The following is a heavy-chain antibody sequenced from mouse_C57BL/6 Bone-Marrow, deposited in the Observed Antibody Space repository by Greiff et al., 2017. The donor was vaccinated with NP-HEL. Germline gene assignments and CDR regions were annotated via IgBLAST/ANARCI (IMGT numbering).Heavy chain of an antibody. J-gene: IGHJ2*01. CDR2: ISSGGSYT. CDR3: ARQTDYGSSYGY. CDR1: GFTFSSYG. V-gene: IGHV5-6*01. D-gene: IGHD1-1*01. Sequence: EVMLVESGGDLVKPGGSLKLSCAASGFTFSSYGMSWVRQTPDKRLEWVATISSGGSYTYYPDSVKGRFTISSDNAKNTLYLQMSSLKSEDTAMYYCARQTDYGSSYGYWGQGTTRTVSS.